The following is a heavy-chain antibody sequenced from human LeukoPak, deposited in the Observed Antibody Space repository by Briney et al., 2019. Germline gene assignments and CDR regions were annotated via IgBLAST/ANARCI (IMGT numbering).Heavy chain of an antibody. J-gene: IGHJ4*02. CDR3: AREILRSYSYGD. Sequence: GGSLRLSCAASGFTFSDYYMSWIRQAPGKGLEWVSYISSSGSTIYYADSVKGRFTISRDNSKNTLYLQMNSLRAEDTAVYYCAREILRSYSYGDWGQGTLVTVSS. CDR2: ISSSGSTI. V-gene: IGHV3-11*04. D-gene: IGHD5-18*01. CDR1: GFTFSDYY.